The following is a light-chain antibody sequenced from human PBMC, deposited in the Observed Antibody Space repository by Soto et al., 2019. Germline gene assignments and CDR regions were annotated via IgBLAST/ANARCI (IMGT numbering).Light chain of an antibody. V-gene: IGLV2-8*01. CDR2: EVN. CDR1: SSDVGRHKY. J-gene: IGLJ2*01. CDR3: SSYTDTDNFVI. Sequence: QSVLTQPPSASGSPGQSVTISCTGSSSDVGRHKYVSWYQQHPGKAPKLLIFEVNKRPSGVPDRFSASTSGITASLTVCGLQPEDEAAYYCSSYTDTDNFVIFGGGTKLTVL.